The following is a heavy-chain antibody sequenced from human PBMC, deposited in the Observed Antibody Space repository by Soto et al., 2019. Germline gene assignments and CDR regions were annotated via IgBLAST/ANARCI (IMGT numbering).Heavy chain of an antibody. J-gene: IGHJ4*02. V-gene: IGHV1-18*01. CDR2: ISAYNGNT. D-gene: IGHD6-13*01. Sequence: QVQLVQSGAEVKKPGASVKVSCKASGYTFTSYGISWVRQAPGQGLEWMGWISAYNGNTNYAQKLQGRVTMTTDTSTRTAYMKLRSLRADDTAVDYCARESSSSCHDYWGQGTLVTVSS. CDR3: ARESSSSCHDY. CDR1: GYTFTSYG.